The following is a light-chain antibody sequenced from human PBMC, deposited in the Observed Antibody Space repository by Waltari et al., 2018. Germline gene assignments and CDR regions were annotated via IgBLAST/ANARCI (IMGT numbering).Light chain of an antibody. CDR2: GST. CDR3: QSYDTSLSVV. Sequence: QSVLTQPPSVSGAPGQKVTISCTGSGSNIGAGYDVHWYQQLPRAAPKLLSYGSTSRPLGVPDRFFGSTSGTSASLAITGLQAEDEGDYDCQSYDTSLSVVFGGGTKLTVL. J-gene: IGLJ3*02. V-gene: IGLV1-40*01. CDR1: GSNIGAGYD.